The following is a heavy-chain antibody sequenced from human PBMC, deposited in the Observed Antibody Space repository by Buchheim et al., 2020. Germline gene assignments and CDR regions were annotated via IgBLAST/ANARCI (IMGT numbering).Heavy chain of an antibody. J-gene: IGHJ4*02. CDR1: GGSLNPYY. CDR2: INHAGST. D-gene: IGHD3-3*01. Sequence: QVQLQQWGAGLLKASETLSLTCAVSGGSLNPYYWSWIRQPPGKGLEWIGDINHAGSTNDYAPLRSRLTMSIDSSKNPLSLKLISVTAADTAVYYCARVGYPYGHGYYFWGQGTL. V-gene: IGHV4-34*01. CDR3: ARVGYPYGHGYYF.